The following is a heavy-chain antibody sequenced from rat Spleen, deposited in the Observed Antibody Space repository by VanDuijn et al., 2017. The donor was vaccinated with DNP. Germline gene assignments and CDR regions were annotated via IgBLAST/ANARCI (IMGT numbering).Heavy chain of an antibody. J-gene: IGHJ2*01. CDR1: GFTFSDYN. CDR3: ARWNSGHFDY. Sequence: EVKLVESGGGLVQPGRSLKLSCAASGFTFSDYNMAWIRQAPTKGLEWVAYIRYDGGSTKYGDSVKGRFTISRDNAKNTLYLQMNSLRSEDMATYYCARWNSGHFDYWGQGVMVPVSS. D-gene: IGHD4-3*01. V-gene: IGHV5-22*01. CDR2: IRYDGGST.